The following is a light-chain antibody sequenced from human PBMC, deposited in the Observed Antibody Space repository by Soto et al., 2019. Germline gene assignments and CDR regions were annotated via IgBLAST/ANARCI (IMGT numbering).Light chain of an antibody. CDR3: NSYTSSTTVVV. V-gene: IGLV2-14*01. J-gene: IGLJ3*02. CDR2: DVS. Sequence: QSALTQPASVSGSPGQSITISCTGTKSDVGGYNYVSWYQQHPGKAPKLIIYDVSNRPSGVSNRFSGSKSGNTASLTISGLQADDEADYYCNSYTSSTTVVVFGGGTQLTVL. CDR1: KSDVGGYNY.